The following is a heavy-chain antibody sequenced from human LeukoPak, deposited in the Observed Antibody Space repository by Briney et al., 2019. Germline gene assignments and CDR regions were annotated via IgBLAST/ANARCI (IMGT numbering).Heavy chain of an antibody. V-gene: IGHV3-7*01. CDR1: GFTFSDAW. Sequence: GGSLRLSCAASGFTFSDAWMSWVRQAPGKGLEWVANIKQDGSEKYYVDSVKGRFTIFRDNAKNSLYLQMNSLRAEDTAVYHCARDRNTDFWSGYYTNYFDYWGQGTLVTVSS. J-gene: IGHJ4*02. CDR3: ARDRNTDFWSGYYTNYFDY. CDR2: IKQDGSEK. D-gene: IGHD3-3*01.